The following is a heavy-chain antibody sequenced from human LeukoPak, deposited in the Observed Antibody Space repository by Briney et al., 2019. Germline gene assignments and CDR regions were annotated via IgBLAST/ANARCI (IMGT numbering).Heavy chain of an antibody. CDR1: GFTFSSHS. V-gene: IGHV3-48*01. Sequence: GGSLRLSCAASGFTFSSHSMNWVRQAPGKGLEWVSYISSSSSTIYYADSVKGRFTISRDNAKNSLYLQMNSLRAEDTAVYYCARGAYYYEDWGQGTLVSVSS. D-gene: IGHD3-22*01. J-gene: IGHJ4*02. CDR3: ARGAYYYED. CDR2: ISSSSSTI.